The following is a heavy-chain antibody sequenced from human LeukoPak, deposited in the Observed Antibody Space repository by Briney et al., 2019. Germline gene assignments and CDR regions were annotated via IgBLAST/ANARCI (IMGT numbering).Heavy chain of an antibody. CDR3: ARASDYGDYMGY. CDR1: GFTFNTYE. V-gene: IGHV3-48*03. D-gene: IGHD4-17*01. Sequence: GGSLRLSCAASGFTFNTYEMNWVRQAPGKGLEWVSYISSGGSSIYYADSVKGRFTISRGNAKNSLYLQMNSLRAEDTAVYYCARASDYGDYMGYWGQGTLVTVSS. CDR2: ISSGGSSI. J-gene: IGHJ4*02.